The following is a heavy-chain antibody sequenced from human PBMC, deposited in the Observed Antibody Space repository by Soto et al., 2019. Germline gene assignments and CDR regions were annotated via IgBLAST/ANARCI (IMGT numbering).Heavy chain of an antibody. J-gene: IGHJ4*02. Sequence: SETLSLTCAVYGDSFNSNYYWTWIRQPPGKGLEWIGEIYHNGGTNYSPSLKSRVTISEDTSKSQFSLNLNSVTAADAAVYYCARGSWSIRFHHWGQGSLVTVSS. V-gene: IGHV4-34*01. CDR3: ARGSWSIRFHH. CDR2: IYHNGGT. D-gene: IGHD1-20*01. CDR1: GDSFNSNYY.